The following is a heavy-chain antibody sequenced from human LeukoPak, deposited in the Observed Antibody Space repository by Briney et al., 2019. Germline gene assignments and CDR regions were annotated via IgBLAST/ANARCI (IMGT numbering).Heavy chain of an antibody. CDR3: ARGSAGRPYYFDY. CDR1: GYTFTVYY. V-gene: IGHV1-2*02. J-gene: IGHJ4*02. Sequence: AAVTVSFTASGYTFTVYYMNWGRQAPGQGLGWMGWINPDSGGTHYSQKFQGRVTMTRDTSISTAYMQLSRLRSDDTAVYYCARGSAGRPYYFDYWGQGTLVTVSS. CDR2: INPDSGGT.